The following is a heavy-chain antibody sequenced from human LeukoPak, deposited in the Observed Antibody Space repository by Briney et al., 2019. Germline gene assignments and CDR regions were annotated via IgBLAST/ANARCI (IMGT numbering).Heavy chain of an antibody. CDR3: IEDRGSSGWDFDS. Sequence: GGSLRLSCSASGFVFSDYAMHWARQAPGKGLEYLSGISGNGVATYYVDSVQGRFTVSRDNSKTTLYLQINSLRREDTAFYYCIEDRGSSGWDFDSWGQGTLLTVSS. V-gene: IGHV3-64D*06. CDR1: GFVFSDYA. J-gene: IGHJ4*02. D-gene: IGHD6-19*01. CDR2: ISGNGVAT.